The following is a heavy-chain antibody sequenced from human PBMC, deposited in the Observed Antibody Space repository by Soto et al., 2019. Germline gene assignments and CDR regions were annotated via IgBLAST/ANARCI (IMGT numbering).Heavy chain of an antibody. CDR1: GGSFSGYY. CDR2: INHSGST. D-gene: IGHD4-4*01. CDR3: ARGRTVTTLSYYYYYYMDV. V-gene: IGHV4-34*01. J-gene: IGHJ6*03. Sequence: SETLSLTCAVYGGSFSGYYWSWIRQPPGKGLEWIGEINHSGSTNYNPSLKSRVTISVDTSKNQFSLKLSSVTTADTAVYYCARGRTVTTLSYYYYYYMDVWGKGTTVTVSS.